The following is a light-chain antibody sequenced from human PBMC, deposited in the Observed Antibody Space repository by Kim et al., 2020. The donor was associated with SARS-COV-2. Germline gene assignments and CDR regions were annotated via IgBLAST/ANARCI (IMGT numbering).Light chain of an antibody. Sequence: SASRGDRVTNTCQAGQHRSNYLKLYQQKPGKAPKLLVYDASSLETGVPSRFRGSGSGTHFSFTNSSLQPEYIATYYCQQYDDLPYTFGQGTKLEI. CDR3: QQYDDLPYT. CDR1: QHRSNY. V-gene: IGKV1-33*01. CDR2: DAS. J-gene: IGKJ2*01.